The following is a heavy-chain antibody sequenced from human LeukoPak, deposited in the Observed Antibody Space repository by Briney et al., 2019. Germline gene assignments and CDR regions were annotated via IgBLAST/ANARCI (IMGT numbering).Heavy chain of an antibody. CDR1: GGSFSGYY. CDR3: ARGAGMVRGVILEFYYYYMDV. Sequence: SETLSLTCAVYGGSFSGYYWSWIRQPPGKGLEWIGYIYYNGSTNYNPSLKSRVTISVDTSKNQFSLKLSSVTAADTAVYYCARGAGMVRGVILEFYYYYMDVWGKGTTVTVSS. CDR2: IYYNGST. V-gene: IGHV4-59*01. D-gene: IGHD3-10*01. J-gene: IGHJ6*03.